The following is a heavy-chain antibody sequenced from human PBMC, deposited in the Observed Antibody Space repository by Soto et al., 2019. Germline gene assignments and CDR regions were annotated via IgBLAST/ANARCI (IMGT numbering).Heavy chain of an antibody. D-gene: IGHD6-6*01. CDR2: ISWDSRSV. J-gene: IGHJ3*02. V-gene: IGHV3-9*01. CDR1: GFTFEDYA. CDR3: AKDSIRRSFSRSSTRARDAFDI. Sequence: PGGSLRLSCAVSGFTFEDYAMHWVRQAPGKVLEWVSGISWDSRSVAYADSVKGRFTISRDNAENSLHLQMNSLRAEDTAVYYCAKDSIRRSFSRSSTRARDAFDIWGQGXMVTV.